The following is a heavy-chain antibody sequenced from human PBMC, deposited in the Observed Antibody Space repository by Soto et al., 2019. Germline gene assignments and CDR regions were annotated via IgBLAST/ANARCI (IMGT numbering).Heavy chain of an antibody. CDR1: DGSISSSNFH. V-gene: IGHV4-39*01. J-gene: IGHJ4*01. D-gene: IGHD1-1*01. Sequence: QVQLQESGPGLVEPSETLSLTCTVTDGSISSSNFHWAWVRQPPGGGLEWIGSIVHTGGTYSRPSLKGRVTMSVNTSRNQFSLKVHSVTTSDTAIYFCAGERHGSPDYWGHGTVVTVS. CDR3: AGERHGSPDY. CDR2: IVHTGGT.